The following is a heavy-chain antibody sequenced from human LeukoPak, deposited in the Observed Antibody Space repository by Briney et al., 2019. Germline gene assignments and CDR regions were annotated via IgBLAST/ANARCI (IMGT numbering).Heavy chain of an antibody. J-gene: IGHJ4*02. CDR3: ARVAYDNSGDYYYFDY. Sequence: SETLSLTCAVSGGSISSTNWWNWVRQPPGKGLEWIGEIYDTGSTNYNPSLQSRVTISVDKSKNHFSLKLSSVTAADTAIYYCARVAYDNSGDYYYFDYWGQGTLVTVSS. CDR1: GGSISSTNW. V-gene: IGHV4-4*02. D-gene: IGHD3-22*01. CDR2: IYDTGST.